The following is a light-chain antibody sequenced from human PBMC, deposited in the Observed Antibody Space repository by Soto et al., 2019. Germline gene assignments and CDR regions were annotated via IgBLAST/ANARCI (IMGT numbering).Light chain of an antibody. CDR1: QSISGS. V-gene: IGKV1-5*03. CDR3: QQYNGYWT. J-gene: IGKJ1*01. Sequence: DIPMTQSPSTLSASVGDRVTITCRASQSISGSLAWYQQKTGKAPNLLIYEASNLKSGVPSKFSGSGSGTEYTLTISSLQPDDSASYYCQQYNGYWTFGQGTRVEIK. CDR2: EAS.